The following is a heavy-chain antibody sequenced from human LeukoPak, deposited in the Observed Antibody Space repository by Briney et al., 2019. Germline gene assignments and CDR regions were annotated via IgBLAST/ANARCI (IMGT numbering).Heavy chain of an antibody. V-gene: IGHV4-39*01. CDR3: ARHQAGYSSGFTADY. CDR2: IYYSGST. D-gene: IGHD6-19*01. Sequence: SEALSLTCTVSGGSISGSSYYWGWIRQPPGRGLEWIGSIYYSGSTYYNPSLKSRVTISVDTSKNQFSLKLSSVTAADTAVYYCARHQAGYSSGFTADYWGQGTLVTVSS. J-gene: IGHJ4*02. CDR1: GGSISGSSYY.